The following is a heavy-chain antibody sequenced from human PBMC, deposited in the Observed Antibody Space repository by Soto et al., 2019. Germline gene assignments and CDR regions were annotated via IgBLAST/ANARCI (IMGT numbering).Heavy chain of an antibody. V-gene: IGHV1-3*01. Sequence: QVQLVQSGAEVKKPGASVKVSCKASVYTFTSYAMHWVRQAPGQRLEWVGWINAGNGNTKYSQKLQGRVTITRDTSASTAYMELSSLRSEETAVYYCASVPGYSIGDLWGRGTLVTVSS. CDR3: ASVPGYSIGDL. CDR2: INAGNGNT. J-gene: IGHJ2*01. D-gene: IGHD2-21*01. CDR1: VYTFTSYA.